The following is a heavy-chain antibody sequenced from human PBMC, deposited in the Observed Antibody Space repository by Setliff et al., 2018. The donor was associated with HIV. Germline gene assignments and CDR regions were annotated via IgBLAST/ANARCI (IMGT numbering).Heavy chain of an antibody. Sequence: PSETLSLTCVISGGSMGSHYWSWIRQPPGKGLEWIGSIYHSGSTYYNPSLKSRVTISVDTSKNQFSLKLSSVTAADTAVYYCARLDFDSIINEVYYFDYWGQGTLVTVSS. J-gene: IGHJ4*02. CDR1: GGSMGSHY. CDR2: IYHSGST. D-gene: IGHD3-22*01. CDR3: ARLDFDSIINEVYYFDY. V-gene: IGHV4-38-2*01.